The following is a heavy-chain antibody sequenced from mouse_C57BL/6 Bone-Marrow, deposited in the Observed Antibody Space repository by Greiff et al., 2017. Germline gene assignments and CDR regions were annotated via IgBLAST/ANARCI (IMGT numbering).Heavy chain of an antibody. J-gene: IGHJ2*01. CDR3: TNYYYGSSAFDY. D-gene: IGHD1-1*01. V-gene: IGHV1-5*01. Sequence: VQLQQSGTVLARPGASVKMSCKTSGYTFTSYWMHWVKQRPGQGLEWIGAIYPGNSDTSYNQKFKGKAKLTAVTSASTAYMELSSLTNEDSAVYYCTNYYYGSSAFDYWGQGTTLTVSS. CDR1: GYTFTSYW. CDR2: IYPGNSDT.